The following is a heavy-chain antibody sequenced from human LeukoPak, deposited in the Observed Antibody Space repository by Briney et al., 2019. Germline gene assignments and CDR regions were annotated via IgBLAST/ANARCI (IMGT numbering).Heavy chain of an antibody. CDR2: INHSGST. CDR3: ARMDCSGGTCYSYFDS. V-gene: IGHV4-34*01. CDR1: GGSFSGHY. Sequence: SETLSLTCAVYGGSFSGHYWTWIRQPPGKGLEWIGEINHSGSTNYNPSLKSRVTLSVDTSKNQFSLKLSSVTAADTAVYYCARMDCSGGTCYSYFDSWGQGTLVTVSS. D-gene: IGHD2-15*01. J-gene: IGHJ4*02.